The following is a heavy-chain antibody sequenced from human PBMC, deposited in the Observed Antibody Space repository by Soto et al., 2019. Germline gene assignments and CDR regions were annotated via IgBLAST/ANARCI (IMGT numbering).Heavy chain of an antibody. CDR3: ARGGYTVTTDRPFDY. CDR2: INHSGST. J-gene: IGHJ4*02. V-gene: IGHV4-34*01. D-gene: IGHD4-17*01. Sequence: PSETLSLTCAVYRGSFSGYYWSWIRQPPGKGLEWIGEINHSGSTNYNPSLKSRVTISVDTSKNQFSLKLSSVTAADTAVYYCARGGYTVTTDRPFDYWGQGTLVTVSS. CDR1: RGSFSGYY.